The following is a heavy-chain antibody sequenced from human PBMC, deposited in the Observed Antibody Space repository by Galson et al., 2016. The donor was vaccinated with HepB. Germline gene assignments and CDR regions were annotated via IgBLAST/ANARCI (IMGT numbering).Heavy chain of an antibody. CDR2: IYYRGST. CDR3: ARGLKRPYCTSASCYLRAMDV. CDR1: GASVTSDYHY. Sequence: TLSLTCSVSGASVTSDYHYWTWIRQPPGKELEWIGYIYYRGSTKYRSSLESRVTISLDTSKNEFSLNLTSVTAADTAVYFCARGLKRPYCTSASCYLRAMDVWGQGTTVTVSS. V-gene: IGHV4-61*01. J-gene: IGHJ6*02. D-gene: IGHD2-2*01.